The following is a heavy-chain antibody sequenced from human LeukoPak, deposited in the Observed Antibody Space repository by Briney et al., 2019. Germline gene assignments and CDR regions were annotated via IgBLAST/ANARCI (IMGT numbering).Heavy chain of an antibody. D-gene: IGHD2-8*02. J-gene: IGHJ3*02. CDR2: IIPILGIA. Sequence: ASVKVSCKASGGTFSSYAISWVRRAPGQGPEWMGRIIPILGIANYAQKFQGRVTITADKSTSTAYMELSSLRSEDTAVYYCARMSGGWDAFDIWGQGTMVTVSS. CDR1: GGTFSSYA. V-gene: IGHV1-69*04. CDR3: ARMSGGWDAFDI.